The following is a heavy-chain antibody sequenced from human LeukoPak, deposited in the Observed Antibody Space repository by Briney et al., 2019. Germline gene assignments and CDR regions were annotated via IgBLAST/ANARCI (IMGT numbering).Heavy chain of an antibody. D-gene: IGHD5-12*01. J-gene: IGHJ5*02. Sequence: ASVTVSCKASGYTFTSYGISWVRLAPGQALEWIGWISAYNGNTNYAQKLQGRVTMTTDKSTSTAYLELRSLRSDDTAVYYCARRYSGYVLNWFYPWGEGTKVTV. CDR3: ARRYSGYVLNWFYP. CDR1: GYTFTSYG. V-gene: IGHV1-18*01. CDR2: ISAYNGNT.